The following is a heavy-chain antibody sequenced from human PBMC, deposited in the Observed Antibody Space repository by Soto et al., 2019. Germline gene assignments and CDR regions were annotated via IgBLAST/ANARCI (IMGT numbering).Heavy chain of an antibody. CDR1: GFDFSYYT. V-gene: IGHV3-21*02. CDR3: ARLLSDAFDI. Sequence: EVQLVDSGGRLVKPGESLRLSCVASGFDFSYYTMNWVRQAPGKGLEWVSAISASSSHKYSADSVRGRFTFSRDNANNSLYLQMNNLRGEDTAVYYCARLLSDAFDIWGQGTLVTVSS. J-gene: IGHJ3*02. D-gene: IGHD1-26*01. CDR2: ISASSSHK.